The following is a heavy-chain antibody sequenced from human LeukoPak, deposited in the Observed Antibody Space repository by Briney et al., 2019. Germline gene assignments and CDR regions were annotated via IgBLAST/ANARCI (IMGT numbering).Heavy chain of an antibody. CDR1: GYTFTSYY. V-gene: IGHV1-46*01. D-gene: IGHD4-17*01. J-gene: IGHJ1*01. Sequence: ASVKVSCKASGYTFTSYYIHWVRQAPGQGLEWMGIIYPGGGSTSYAQKFQGRVTMTRDTSKNQFSLKLSSVTAADTAVYYCATVSGDYGSPHWGRGTLVTVSS. CDR2: IYPGGGST. CDR3: ATVSGDYGSPH.